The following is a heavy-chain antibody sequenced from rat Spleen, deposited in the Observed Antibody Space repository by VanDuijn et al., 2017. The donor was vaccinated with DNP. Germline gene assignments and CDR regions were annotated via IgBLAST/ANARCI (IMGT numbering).Heavy chain of an antibody. V-gene: IGHV3-3*01. CDR3: ARGLAFDY. Sequence: EVQLQESGPGLVKPSQSLSLTCSVTGFSITSSYRWNWIRKFPGNKLEWMGYINSAGSTNYNPSLKSRISITRDTSKNQFFLQVNSVTTEDTATYYCARGLAFDYWGQGVMVTVSS. CDR2: INSAGST. CDR1: GFSITSSYR. D-gene: IGHD4-2*01. J-gene: IGHJ2*01.